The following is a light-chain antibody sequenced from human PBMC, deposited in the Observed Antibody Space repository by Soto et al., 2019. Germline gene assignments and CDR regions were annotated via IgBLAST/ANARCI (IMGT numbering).Light chain of an antibody. Sequence: QSVLTPPPSVSGAPGQRVTISCTGSSSNIGAGYDVHWYQQLPGTAPKLLIYGNSNRASGVPARISGSKSGTSASLAITGLQAEDEADYYCQSYDSSLRGAVFGGGTKLTVL. V-gene: IGLV1-40*01. CDR3: QSYDSSLRGAV. J-gene: IGLJ2*01. CDR1: SSNIGAGYD. CDR2: GNS.